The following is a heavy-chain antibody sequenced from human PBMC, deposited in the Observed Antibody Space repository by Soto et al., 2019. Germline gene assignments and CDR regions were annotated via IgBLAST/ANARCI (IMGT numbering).Heavy chain of an antibody. Sequence: EVQLLESGGGLVQPGGSLRLSCAASGSTFTNYAMSWVRQPPGKGLEWGPTISGGGDGTYYADSVKGHFTISRDNSKNTLYLQMNSLRVEDTAIYYCAKKGLGSLKTFCSGSGCHYAFDIWGQGTMVTVSS. D-gene: IGHD6-19*01. CDR2: ISGGGDGT. CDR1: GSTFTNYA. CDR3: AKKGLGSLKTFCSGSGCHYAFDI. J-gene: IGHJ3*02. V-gene: IGHV3-23*01.